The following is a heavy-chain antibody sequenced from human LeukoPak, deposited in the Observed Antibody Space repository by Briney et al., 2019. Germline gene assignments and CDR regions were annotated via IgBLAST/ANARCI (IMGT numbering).Heavy chain of an antibody. J-gene: IGHJ4*02. CDR2: ISSLSGTI. Sequence: PGGSLRLSCAASGFTFSSYSMNWVRQAPGEGLEWVSYISSLSGTIYYADSVRGRFTISRDNAKNSLYLQMDSLRAEDTAVYYCAKDIRRGYNYGYDQFAYWGQGILVTVSS. V-gene: IGHV3-48*01. CDR1: GFTFSSYS. CDR3: AKDIRRGYNYGYDQFAY. D-gene: IGHD5-18*01.